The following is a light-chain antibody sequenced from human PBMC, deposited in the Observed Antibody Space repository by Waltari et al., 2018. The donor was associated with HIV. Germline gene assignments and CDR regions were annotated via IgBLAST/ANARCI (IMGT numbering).Light chain of an antibody. CDR1: SSDVGGYNL. J-gene: IGLJ2*01. CDR2: EVS. V-gene: IGLV2-23*02. CDR3: CAYAGSTTYVI. Sequence: QSALTQPASVSESPGQSITISCTGTSSDVGGYNLVSWYQQHPGKAPKLMIYEVSKRPLGVSTRFSGSKSGNAASLTISGLQAEDEADYYCCAYAGSTTYVIFGGGTKLTVL.